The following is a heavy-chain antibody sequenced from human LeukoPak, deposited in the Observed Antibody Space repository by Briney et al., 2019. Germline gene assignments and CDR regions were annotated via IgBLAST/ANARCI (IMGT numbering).Heavy chain of an antibody. CDR1: GFIFSSYG. CDR2: ISFNGGNK. Sequence: GRSLRLSCAASGFIFSSYGMHWVRQAPGKGLEWVAVISFNGGNKYYADSVQGRFTISRDNSKNTLYLQMNSLRAEDTAVYYSARELGATTVFYFYGMDVWGQGTTVTVSS. J-gene: IGHJ6*02. D-gene: IGHD1-26*01. V-gene: IGHV3-30*03. CDR3: ARELGATTVFYFYGMDV.